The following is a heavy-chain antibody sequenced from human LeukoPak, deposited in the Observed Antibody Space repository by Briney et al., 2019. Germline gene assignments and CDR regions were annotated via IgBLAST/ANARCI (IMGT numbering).Heavy chain of an antibody. CDR1: GYSISSGYY. Sequence: PSETLSLTCAVSGYSISSGYYWGWIRQPPGKGLEWFGSIYHSGSTYYNPSLKSRVTISVDTSKNQFSLKLSSVTAADTAVYYCARTAHGYYDILTGYYIGYYFDYWGKETLVTVSS. D-gene: IGHD3-9*01. CDR2: IYHSGST. CDR3: ARTAHGYYDILTGYYIGYYFDY. J-gene: IGHJ4*02. V-gene: IGHV4-38-2*01.